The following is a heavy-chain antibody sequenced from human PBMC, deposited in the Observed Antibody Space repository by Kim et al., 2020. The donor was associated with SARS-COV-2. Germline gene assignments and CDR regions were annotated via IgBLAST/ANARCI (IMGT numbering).Heavy chain of an antibody. J-gene: IGHJ6*02. V-gene: IGHV3-23*01. Sequence: VKGRFTISRDNSKNTLYLQMNSLRAEDTAVYYCAKGDYDILTGYKRGMDVWGQGTTVTVSS. CDR3: AKGDYDILTGYKRGMDV. D-gene: IGHD3-9*01.